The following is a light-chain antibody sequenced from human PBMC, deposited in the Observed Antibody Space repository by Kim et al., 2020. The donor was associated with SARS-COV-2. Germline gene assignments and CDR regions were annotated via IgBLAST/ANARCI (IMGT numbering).Light chain of an antibody. CDR1: QSLVHSNVKTY. CDR3: MQARHLPLT. CDR2: ELS. Sequence: IVMTQTPPSLSVTPGQPASISCKSSQSLVHSNVKTYLNWYLQKPGQSPQLLIYELSSRFSGVPDRFTGSGSETDFTLKISRVEAEDVGVYYCMQARHLPLTFGGGTKVDIK. J-gene: IGKJ4*01. V-gene: IGKV2-29*02.